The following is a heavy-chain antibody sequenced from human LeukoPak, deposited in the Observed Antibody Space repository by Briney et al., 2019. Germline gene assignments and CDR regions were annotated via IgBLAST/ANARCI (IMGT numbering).Heavy chain of an antibody. CDR1: GFTFSDYY. CDR2: ISSSGSTI. D-gene: IGHD5-18*01. V-gene: IGHV3-11*01. J-gene: IGHJ4*02. CDR3: AKDIAQGYTLGSIEQDY. Sequence: GGSLRLSCAASGFTFSDYYMSWIRQAPGKGLEWVSYISSSGSTIYYADSVKGRFTISRDNAKNSLYPQMNSLRAEDTAIYYCAKDIAQGYTLGSIEQDYWGQGTLVTVSS.